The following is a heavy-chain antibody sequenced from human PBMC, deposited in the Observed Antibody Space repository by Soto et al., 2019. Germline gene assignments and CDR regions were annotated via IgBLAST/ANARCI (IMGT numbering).Heavy chain of an antibody. CDR1: GFIFRDWF. CDR2: ISKDSGRAT. CDR3: ARAPPYYYDSSGSS. V-gene: IGHV3-11*01. Sequence: PGGSLRLSCAASGFIFRDWFMSWIRQAPGKGLEWISYISKDSGRATRYADSVKGRFTISRDNAKNSLYLQMNNLTAEVTSVYYCARAPPYYYDSSGSSWGQGTLVTVPQ. J-gene: IGHJ5*02. D-gene: IGHD3-22*01.